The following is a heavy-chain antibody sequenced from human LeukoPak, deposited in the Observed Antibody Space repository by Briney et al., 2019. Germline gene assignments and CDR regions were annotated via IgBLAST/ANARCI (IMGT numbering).Heavy chain of an antibody. J-gene: IGHJ4*02. D-gene: IGHD1-26*01. CDR3: AKGRGVGDY. Sequence: GGSLRLSCAASGFTFSSYGIRWVRQAPGKGLEWVSAISGSGGSTYYADSVKGRFTISRDNSKNTLYLQMNSLRAEDTAVYYCAKGRGVGDYWGQGTLVTVSS. CDR2: ISGSGGST. CDR1: GFTFSSYG. V-gene: IGHV3-23*01.